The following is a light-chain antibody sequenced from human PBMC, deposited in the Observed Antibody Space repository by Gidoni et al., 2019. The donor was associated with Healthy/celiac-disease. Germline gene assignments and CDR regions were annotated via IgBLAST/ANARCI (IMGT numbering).Light chain of an antibody. CDR2: LGS. J-gene: IGKJ1*01. V-gene: IGKV2-28*01. CDR1: QSPLPSNGYNY. Sequence: IVMTQSPLSLPVTPGEPASISCRSSQSPLPSNGYNYLDWYLQKPGQSPQLLIYLGSNRASGVADRFSGSGSGTDFTLKISRVEAEDVGVYYCMQAQQTPWTFGQGTKVESK. CDR3: MQAQQTPWT.